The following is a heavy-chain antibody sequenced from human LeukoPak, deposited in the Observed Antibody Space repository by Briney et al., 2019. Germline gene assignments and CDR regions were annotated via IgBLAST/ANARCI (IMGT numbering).Heavy chain of an antibody. D-gene: IGHD3-3*01. CDR1: GGSFSGYY. J-gene: IGHJ6*02. CDR2: INHSGST. Sequence: SETLSLTCAVYGGSFSGYYWSWIRQPPGKGLEWIGEINHSGSTNYNPSLKSRVTISVDTSKNQFSLKLSSVTAADTAVYYCARGLRYFGVVIMHGMDVWGQGTTVTVSS. V-gene: IGHV4-34*01. CDR3: ARGLRYFGVVIMHGMDV.